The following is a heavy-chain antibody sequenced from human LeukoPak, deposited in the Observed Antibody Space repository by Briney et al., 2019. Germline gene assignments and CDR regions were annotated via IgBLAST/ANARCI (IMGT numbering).Heavy chain of an antibody. D-gene: IGHD3-22*01. J-gene: IGHJ4*02. Sequence: ASVKVSCKASGYTFTAYYMHWVRQAPGQGLEWMGWINPKSGGTNYAQKFQGRVTMTRDTSAKTAYMELSSLRSDDTAVYYCVRGDYYDRGVYYYDWGQGTLVTVSS. CDR3: VRGDYYDRGVYYYD. V-gene: IGHV1-2*02. CDR2: INPKSGGT. CDR1: GYTFTAYY.